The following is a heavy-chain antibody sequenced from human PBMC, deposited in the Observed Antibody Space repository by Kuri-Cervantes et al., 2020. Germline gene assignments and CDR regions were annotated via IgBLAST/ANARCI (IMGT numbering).Heavy chain of an antibody. CDR1: GGSFSGCH. J-gene: IGHJ1*01. CDR3: ASRSMIVGRGYFQH. CDR2: INHSGST. Sequence: GSLRLSCAVYGGSFSGCHWSWSRQSSGKGLEWIGGINHSGSTNYNPSLKSRVTISVDTSKNQFSLKLSSVTAADTAVYYCASRSMIVGRGYFQHWGQGTLVTVSS. D-gene: IGHD3-22*01. V-gene: IGHV4-34*01.